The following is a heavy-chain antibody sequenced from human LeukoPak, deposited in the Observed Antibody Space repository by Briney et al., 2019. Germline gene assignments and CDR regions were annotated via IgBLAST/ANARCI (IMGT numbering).Heavy chain of an antibody. D-gene: IGHD2-21*01. CDR3: ARGLADSRYYYYYYGMDV. J-gene: IGHJ6*02. V-gene: IGHV4-34*01. CDR2: INHSGST. Sequence: SETLSLTCAVYGGSFSGYYWSWIRQPPGKGLEWIGEINHSGSTNYNPSLKSRVTISVDTSKNQFSLKLSSVTAADTAVYYCARGLADSRYYYYYYGMDVWGQGTTVTVSS. CDR1: GGSFSGYY.